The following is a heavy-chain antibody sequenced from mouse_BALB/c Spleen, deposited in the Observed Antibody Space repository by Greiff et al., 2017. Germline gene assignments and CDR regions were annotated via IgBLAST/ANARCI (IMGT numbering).Heavy chain of an antibody. CDR3: ARMMISTPFAY. Sequence: EVKLEESGPGLVKPSQSLSLTCSVTGYSITSGYYWNWIRQFPGNKLEWMGYISYDGSNNYNPSLKNRISITRDTSKNQFFLKLNSVTTEDTATYYCARMMISTPFAYWGQGTLVTVSA. CDR2: ISYDGSN. V-gene: IGHV3-6*02. D-gene: IGHD2-3*01. CDR1: GYSITSGYY. J-gene: IGHJ3*01.